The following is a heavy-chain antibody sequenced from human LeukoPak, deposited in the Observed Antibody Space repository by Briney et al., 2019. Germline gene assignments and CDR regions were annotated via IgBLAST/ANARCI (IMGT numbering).Heavy chain of an antibody. D-gene: IGHD3-10*01. CDR1: GFTFSNAW. CDR2: IKSKTDGGTT. V-gene: IGHV3-15*01. Sequence: GGSLRLSCAASGFTFSNAWMSWVRQAPGKGLEWVGRIKSKTDGGTTDYAAPVKGRFTISRDDSKNTLYLQMNSLRAEDTAVYYCARGGGSGSYYPYYFDYWGQGTLVTVSS. CDR3: ARGGGSGSYYPYYFDY. J-gene: IGHJ4*02.